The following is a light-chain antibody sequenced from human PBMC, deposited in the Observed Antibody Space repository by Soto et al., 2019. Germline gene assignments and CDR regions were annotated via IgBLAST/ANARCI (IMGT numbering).Light chain of an antibody. J-gene: IGKJ2*01. Sequence: DIQMTQSPSSVSASVGDRVTITCRASQGISSWLAWYQQKPGKAPKLLISTASSLERGVPSRFAGSGSGTDFTLTITSLQPEDFATYYCQQYNSFPPSFGQGTKVEIK. V-gene: IGKV1D-12*01. CDR3: QQYNSFPPS. CDR1: QGISSW. CDR2: TAS.